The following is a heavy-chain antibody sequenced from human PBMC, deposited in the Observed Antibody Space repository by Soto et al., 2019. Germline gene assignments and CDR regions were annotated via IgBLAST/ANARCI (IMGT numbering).Heavy chain of an antibody. CDR1: GGTFSSYT. V-gene: IGHV1-69*08. CDR2: IIPILGIA. CDR3: AREGYYGSGSYFPFYY. D-gene: IGHD3-10*01. Sequence: QVQLVQSGAEVKKPGSSVKVSCKASGGTFSSYTISWVRQAPGQGLEWRGRIIPILGIANNAQNFQGRITITADKSTSTAYMERSSLRSEDTALYYWAREGYYGSGSYFPFYYLGQGTLVTVSS. J-gene: IGHJ4*02.